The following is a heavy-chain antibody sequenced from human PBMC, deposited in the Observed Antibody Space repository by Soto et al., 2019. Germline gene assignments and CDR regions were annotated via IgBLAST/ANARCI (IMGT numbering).Heavy chain of an antibody. CDR1: GDSISSRGFS. J-gene: IGHJ4*02. D-gene: IGHD2-2*01. CDR2: VYHSGST. Sequence: SETLSLTCTVSGDSISSRGFSWDWIRQSPGEGLEWIGSVYHSGSTHYNPSLRSRVTISVDTSKNQFSLKLGSVTAADTAVHYCARRVLVGTSYSYFDYWGQGTLVTVSS. CDR3: ARRVLVGTSYSYFDY. V-gene: IGHV4-39*01.